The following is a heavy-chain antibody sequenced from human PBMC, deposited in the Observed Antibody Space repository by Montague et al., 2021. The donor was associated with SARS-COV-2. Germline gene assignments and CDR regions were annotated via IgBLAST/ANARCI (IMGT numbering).Heavy chain of an antibody. CDR1: GFTFSDPY. Sequence: SLSLSCSASGFTFSDPYMDWVRQAPGKGLEWVGRSRNKANGYSTEYAASVKGRFTISRDDSMNFLYLQMNSLRTEDTAIYYCTRADKSVYSFDYWGQGTLVTVSS. D-gene: IGHD5/OR15-5a*01. CDR3: TRADKSVYSFDY. V-gene: IGHV3-72*01. J-gene: IGHJ4*02. CDR2: SRNKANGYST.